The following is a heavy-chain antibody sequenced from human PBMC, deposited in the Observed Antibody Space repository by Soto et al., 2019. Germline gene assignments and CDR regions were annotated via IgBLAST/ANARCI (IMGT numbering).Heavy chain of an antibody. CDR3: AREGFSGSYLHN. Sequence: GASVKVSCKACGGTLSNYVIIGVRQAPGQGLEWVGGIIPLSGTAKYAQKFQGRVTITADESTSTAYMELSSLRSEDTAVYYCAREGFSGSYLHNWGQGFLVTVSS. V-gene: IGHV1-69*13. J-gene: IGHJ4*02. CDR2: IIPLSGTA. D-gene: IGHD1-26*01. CDR1: GGTLSNYV.